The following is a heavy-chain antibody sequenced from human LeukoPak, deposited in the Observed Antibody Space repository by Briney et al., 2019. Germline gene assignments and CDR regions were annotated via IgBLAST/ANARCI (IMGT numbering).Heavy chain of an antibody. CDR3: ARDTRIAVAGTKNWFDP. CDR2: IIPIFGTA. D-gene: IGHD6-19*01. J-gene: IGHJ5*02. CDR1: GGTFSSYA. Sequence: SVKVSCKASGGTFSSYAISWVRQAPGQGLEWMGGIIPIFGTANSAQKFQSRVTITADESTSTAYMELSSLRSEDTAVYYCARDTRIAVAGTKNWFDPWGQGTLVTVSS. V-gene: IGHV1-69*13.